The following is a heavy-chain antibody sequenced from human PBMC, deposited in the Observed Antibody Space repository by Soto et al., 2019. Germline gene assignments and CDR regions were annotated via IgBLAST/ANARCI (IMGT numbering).Heavy chain of an antibody. D-gene: IGHD3-3*01. CDR1: GGSISSSNW. J-gene: IGHJ6*02. V-gene: IGHV4-4*02. CDR3: ARVRFLEWSRADYYYGMDV. CDR2: IYHSGST. Sequence: SETLSLTCAVSGGSISSSNWWSWVRPPPGKGLEWIGEIYHSGSTNYNPSLKSRVTISVDKSKNQFSLKLSSVTAADTAVYYCARVRFLEWSRADYYYGMDVWGQGTTVTVS.